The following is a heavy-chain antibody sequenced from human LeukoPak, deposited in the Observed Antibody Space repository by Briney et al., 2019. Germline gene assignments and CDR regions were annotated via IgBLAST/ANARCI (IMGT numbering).Heavy chain of an antibody. Sequence: GGSLRLSCAAPGFTFSSYSMNWVRQAPGKGLEWVSSISSSSSYIYYADSVKGRFAISRDNAKNSLYLQMNSLRAEDTAVYYCARDLYRIVVVPHYFDSWGQGTLVTVSS. V-gene: IGHV3-21*01. CDR1: GFTFSSYS. D-gene: IGHD3-22*01. CDR2: ISSSSSYI. CDR3: ARDLYRIVVVPHYFDS. J-gene: IGHJ4*02.